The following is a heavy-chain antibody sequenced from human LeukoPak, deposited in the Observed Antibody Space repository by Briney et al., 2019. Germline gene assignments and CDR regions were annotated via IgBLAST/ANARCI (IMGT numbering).Heavy chain of an antibody. CDR3: AKDVNFDWFDP. D-gene: IGHD1-1*01. CDR2: ISGSGGST. Sequence: GGSLRLSCAASGFTFSSYAMSWVRHAPGKGLEWASAISGSGGSTYYADSVKGRFTISRDNSKNTLYLQMNSLRAEDTAVYYCAKDVNFDWFDPWGQGTLVTVSS. CDR1: GFTFSSYA. J-gene: IGHJ5*02. V-gene: IGHV3-23*01.